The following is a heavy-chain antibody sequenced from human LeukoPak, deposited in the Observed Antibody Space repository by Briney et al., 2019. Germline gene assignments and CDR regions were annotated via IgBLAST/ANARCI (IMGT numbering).Heavy chain of an antibody. V-gene: IGHV1-2*02. Sequence: ASVKVSCKASGYTFTDYYMHWVRQAPGQGLEWMGWINPNGGGTNYAQNFQGRVTMTRDTSISTAYMELSSLRSDDTAVYYCARDTCNGGRCSNWFDPWGQGTLVTVSS. CDR1: GYTFTDYY. CDR3: ARDTCNGGRCSNWFDP. CDR2: INPNGGGT. D-gene: IGHD2-15*01. J-gene: IGHJ5*02.